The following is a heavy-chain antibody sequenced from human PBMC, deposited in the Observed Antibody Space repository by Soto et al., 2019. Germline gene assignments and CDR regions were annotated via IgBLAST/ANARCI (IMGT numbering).Heavy chain of an antibody. Sequence: SETLSLTCTVSGGSISSSSYYWGWIRQPPGKGLEWIGSIYYSGSTYYNPSLKSRVTISVDTSKIQFSLKLSSVTAADTAVYYCARLSYGGNSWSYYYYYGMDVWGQGTTVTVSS. CDR3: ARLSYGGNSWSYYYYYGMDV. V-gene: IGHV4-39*01. CDR1: GGSISSSSYY. D-gene: IGHD4-17*01. J-gene: IGHJ6*02. CDR2: IYYSGST.